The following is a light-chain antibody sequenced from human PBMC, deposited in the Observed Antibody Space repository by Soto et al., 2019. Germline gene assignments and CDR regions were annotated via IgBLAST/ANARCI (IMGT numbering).Light chain of an antibody. J-gene: IGKJ1*01. CDR2: GAS. CDR1: QSVSSSN. V-gene: IGKV3-20*01. CDR3: QQYGSSGT. Sequence: EIVLTQSPGTLSLSPGERATLSCRASQSVSSSNLAWYQQKPGQPPRLLIYGASSRATGIPARFSGSGSGTDFTLTISRLEPEDFAVYYCQQYGSSGTFGQGTKVDIK.